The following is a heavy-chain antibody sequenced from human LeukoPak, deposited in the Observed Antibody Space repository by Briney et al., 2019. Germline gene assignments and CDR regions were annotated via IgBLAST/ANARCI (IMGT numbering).Heavy chain of an antibody. Sequence: GGSLRLSCAASGFTFSSYSMNWVRQAPGKGLEWVSYISSSSRTIYHADSVKGRFTISRDNAENSLYLQMNSLRDEDSAVYYCARDQYGDYELDYWGQGTLVTVSS. V-gene: IGHV3-48*02. CDR3: ARDQYGDYELDY. D-gene: IGHD4-17*01. CDR1: GFTFSSYS. J-gene: IGHJ4*02. CDR2: ISSSSRTI.